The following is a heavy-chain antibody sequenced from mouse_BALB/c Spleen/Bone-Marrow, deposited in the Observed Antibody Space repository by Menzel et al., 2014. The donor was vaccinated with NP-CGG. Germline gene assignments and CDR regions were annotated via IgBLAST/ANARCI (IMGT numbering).Heavy chain of an antibody. CDR3: ARYYDYDWYFDV. CDR2: IYPGSGST. Sequence: QVTLKECGPELVKPGASVKMSCKASGYTFTDYVISWVKQRTGQGLEWIGEIYPGSGSTYYNGKFKGKATLTADKSSNTAYMQLSSLTSEDSAVYFCARYYDYDWYFDVWGAGTTVTVSS. V-gene: IGHV1-77*01. D-gene: IGHD2-4*01. J-gene: IGHJ1*01. CDR1: GYTFTDYV.